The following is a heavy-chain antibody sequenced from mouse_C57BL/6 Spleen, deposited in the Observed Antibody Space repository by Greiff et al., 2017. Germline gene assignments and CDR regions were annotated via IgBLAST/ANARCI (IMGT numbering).Heavy chain of an antibody. Sequence: QVQLQQSGTELVKPGASVKLSCKASGYTFTSYWMHWVKQRPGQGLEWIGNINPSNGGTNYNEKFKSKATLTVDKSSSTAYMQLSRLTSEDSAVYYCAWWCIYVLFDYWGQGTTLTVSS. J-gene: IGHJ2*01. CDR1: GYTFTSYW. CDR3: AWWCIYVLFDY. V-gene: IGHV1-53*01. D-gene: IGHD1-1*02. CDR2: INPSNGGT.